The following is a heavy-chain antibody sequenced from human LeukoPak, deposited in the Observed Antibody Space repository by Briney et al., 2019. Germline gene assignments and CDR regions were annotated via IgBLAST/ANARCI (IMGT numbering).Heavy chain of an antibody. V-gene: IGHV4-59*12. CDR2: IYYSGST. CDR1: GGSISSYY. D-gene: IGHD3-10*01. Sequence: NPSETLSLTCTVSGGSISSYYWSWIRQPPGKGLEWIGYIYYSGSTNYNPSLKSRVTISIDTSKNQFSLKLSSVTAADTAVYYCARPRGRGDLFYWGQGTLVTVSS. CDR3: ARPRGRGDLFY. J-gene: IGHJ4*02.